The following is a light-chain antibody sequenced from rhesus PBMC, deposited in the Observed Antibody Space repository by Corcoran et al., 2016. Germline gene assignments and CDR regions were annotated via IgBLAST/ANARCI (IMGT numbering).Light chain of an antibody. J-gene: IGKJ1*01. CDR2: EAS. V-gene: IGKV1-25*01. Sequence: DIQMTQSPSSLSGSVGDRVTITCRASQDITNDLAWYQQKPGETPKVLIYEASSLQSGIPSRFSGSGSGTDFTLTLRLLPSEDVATYFCQHYYTTPWTFGQGTKVEIK. CDR3: QHYYTTPWT. CDR1: QDITND.